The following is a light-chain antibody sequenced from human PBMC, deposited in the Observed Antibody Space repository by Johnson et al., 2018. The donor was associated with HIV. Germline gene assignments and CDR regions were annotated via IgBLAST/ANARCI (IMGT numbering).Light chain of an antibody. J-gene: IGLJ1*01. CDR1: SSNIGNNY. V-gene: IGLV1-51*01. Sequence: QSVLTQAPSVSAAPGQKVTISCSGSSSNIGNNYVSWYQQLPGTAPKLLIYENNKRPSGIPDRFSASESGTSATLGITGLQTGDEADYYCGAWDSSLSAHYVFGTGTKVTVL. CDR2: ENN. CDR3: GAWDSSLSAHYV.